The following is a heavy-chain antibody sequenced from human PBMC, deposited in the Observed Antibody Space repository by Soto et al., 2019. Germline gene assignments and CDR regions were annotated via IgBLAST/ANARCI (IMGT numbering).Heavy chain of an antibody. V-gene: IGHV1-69*12. J-gene: IGHJ4*02. D-gene: IGHD2-15*01. CDR2: IIPMFDTP. CDR3: ARSGGLDRDFNY. CDR1: GGTFSSDS. Sequence: QVQLVQSGAEVKKPGSSVKVSCKASGGTFSSDSFSWVRQAPGQGLEWMGGIIPMFDTPIYAQKFQDRVTITADESTSTSYVQLSSLRSGDTAVYYCARSGGLDRDFNYWGQGSLVTVSS.